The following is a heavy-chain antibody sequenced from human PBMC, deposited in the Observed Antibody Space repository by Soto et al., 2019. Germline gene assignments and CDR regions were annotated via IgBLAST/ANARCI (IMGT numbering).Heavy chain of an antibody. D-gene: IGHD5-12*01. CDR1: VFTICDYY. Sequence: GGSLRRSYAPSVFTICDYYMSWIRQAPGKGLEWVSYISSSGSTIYYADSVKGRFTISRDNAKNSLYLQMNSLRAEDTAVYYCARDVEMATISFDYWGQGTLVTVSS. CDR3: ARDVEMATISFDY. CDR2: ISSSGSTI. J-gene: IGHJ4*02. V-gene: IGHV3-11*01.